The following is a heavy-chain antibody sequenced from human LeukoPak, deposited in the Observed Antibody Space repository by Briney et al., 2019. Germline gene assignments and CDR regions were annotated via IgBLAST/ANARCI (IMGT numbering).Heavy chain of an antibody. J-gene: IGHJ6*04. CDR3: AKAGRDVVAVAGHYCGMGG. Sequence: PGRSLRLSCAASGFTFSSYGMHWVRQAPGKGLEWVAAISYDGSNKYYADSVKGRFTISRDNSKNTLYLQMNSLRAEDTAVYYGAKAGRDVVAVAGHYCGMGGWGKGTTVTVSS. CDR2: ISYDGSNK. D-gene: IGHD6-19*01. V-gene: IGHV3-30*18. CDR1: GFTFSSYG.